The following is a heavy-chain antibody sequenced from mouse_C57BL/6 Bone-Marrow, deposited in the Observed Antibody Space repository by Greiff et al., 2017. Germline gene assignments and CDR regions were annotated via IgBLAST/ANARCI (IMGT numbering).Heavy chain of an antibody. V-gene: IGHV1-55*01. CDR3: ARSFDSNSICDY. Sequence: QVQLQQPGAELVKPGASVKMFCKASGYTFTSYWITWVKQRSGQGLEWIGDIYPGSGSTNYNEKFKSKATLTVDPSYSQAYMQLSSLTSEDASVYYGARSFDSNSICDYWGQGTTLTVSS. CDR1: GYTFTSYW. CDR2: IYPGSGST. D-gene: IGHD2-5*01. J-gene: IGHJ2*01.